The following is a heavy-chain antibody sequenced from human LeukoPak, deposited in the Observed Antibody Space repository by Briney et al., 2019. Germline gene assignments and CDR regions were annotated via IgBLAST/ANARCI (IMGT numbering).Heavy chain of an antibody. V-gene: IGHV3-48*03. D-gene: IGHD3-3*01. CDR2: ISSSGSTI. CDR1: GFTFSSYE. CDR3: AKDLYYDLWSGYY. Sequence: PGGSLRLSCAASGFTFSSYEMNWVRQAPGKGLEWVSYISSSGSTIYYADSVKGRFTISRDNSKNTLYLQMNSLRAEDTAVYYCAKDLYYDLWSGYYWGQGTLVTVSS. J-gene: IGHJ4*02.